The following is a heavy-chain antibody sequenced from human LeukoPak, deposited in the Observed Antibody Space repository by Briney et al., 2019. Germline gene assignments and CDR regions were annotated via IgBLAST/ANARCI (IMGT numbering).Heavy chain of an antibody. Sequence: PGGSLRLSCAASGFTFSSYSMNWVRQAPGKGLEWVSYISSSSGTIYYADSVKGRFTISRDNAKNTLYLQMNSLRAEDTAVYYCARSGGSVDYWGQGTLVTVSS. CDR1: GFTFSSYS. CDR2: ISSSSGTI. V-gene: IGHV3-48*04. CDR3: ARSGGSVDY. J-gene: IGHJ4*02. D-gene: IGHD3-16*01.